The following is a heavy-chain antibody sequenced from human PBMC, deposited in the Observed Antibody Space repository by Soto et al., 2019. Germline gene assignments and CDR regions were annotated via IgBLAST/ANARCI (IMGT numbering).Heavy chain of an antibody. D-gene: IGHD1-26*01. V-gene: IGHV3-74*01. CDR1: GFTFNTHW. CDR2: IYFDGITT. CDR3: ARGGAMGIDY. J-gene: IGHJ4*02. Sequence: EVQLVESGGGVVQPGGSLRLSCTASGFTFNTHWMHWFRQAPGKGLVWVSRIYFDGITTNYADSVKGPLTVSRDNAKNTVYLHVNTLRDEYTDVYYCARGGAMGIDYWGQGTLVTVSS.